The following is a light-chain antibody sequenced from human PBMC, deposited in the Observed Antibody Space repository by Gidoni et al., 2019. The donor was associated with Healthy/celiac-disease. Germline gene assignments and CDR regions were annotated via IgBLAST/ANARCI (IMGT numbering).Light chain of an antibody. V-gene: IGKV1-33*01. J-gene: IGKJ3*01. CDR1: QDSSNY. CDR3: QQYDNLPPFT. Sequence: DIQMTQSTSSLSASVGDRVTITCQASQDSSNYLNWYQQKPGKAPKLLIYDASNLETGVPSRFSGSGSGTDFTFTISSLQPEDIATYYCQQYDNLPPFTFGPGTKVDIK. CDR2: DAS.